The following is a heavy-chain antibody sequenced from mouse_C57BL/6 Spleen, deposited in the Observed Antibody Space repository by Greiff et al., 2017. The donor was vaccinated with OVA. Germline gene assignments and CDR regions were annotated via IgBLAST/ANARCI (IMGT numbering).Heavy chain of an antibody. Sequence: EVKLMESGGGLVKPGGSLKLSCAASGFTFSSYTMSWVRQTPEKRLEWVATISGGGGNTYYPDSVKGRFTISRDNAKNTLYLQMSSLRSEDTALYYCARQDYDGDGYYYAMDYWGQGTSVTVSS. CDR1: GFTFSSYT. V-gene: IGHV5-9*01. CDR2: ISGGGGNT. CDR3: ARQDYDGDGYYYAMDY. J-gene: IGHJ4*01. D-gene: IGHD2-4*01.